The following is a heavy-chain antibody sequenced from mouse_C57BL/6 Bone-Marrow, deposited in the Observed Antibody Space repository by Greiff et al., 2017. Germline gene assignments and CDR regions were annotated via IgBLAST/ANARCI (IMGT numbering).Heavy chain of an antibody. CDR2: IDPENGDT. D-gene: IGHD1-1*01. V-gene: IGHV14-4*01. Sequence: EVVLVESGAELVRPGASVKLSCTASGFNIKDDYMHWVKQRPEQGLEWIGWIDPENGDTEYASKFQGKATIAADTSSNTAYLQLSSLTSEDTAVYDCTTESCTTVVATGNFDVWGTGTTVTVSS. J-gene: IGHJ1*03. CDR1: GFNIKDDY. CDR3: TTESCTTVVATGNFDV.